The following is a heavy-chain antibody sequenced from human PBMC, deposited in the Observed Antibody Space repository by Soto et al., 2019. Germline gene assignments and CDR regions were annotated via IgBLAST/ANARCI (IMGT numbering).Heavy chain of an antibody. Sequence: EVQLLESGGGLVQPGGSLRLSCAASGFTFSNYAMSWVRQAPGKGLECVSSITCTGGRTYYAASVKGRFTISRDKSKKTLYLQTNSLREEETDLYYGAKDLRVLLWFGELDAFDFWSQGTMVTVSS. J-gene: IGHJ3*01. CDR1: GFTFSNYA. CDR2: ITCTGGRT. CDR3: AKDLRVLLWFGELDAFDF. D-gene: IGHD3-10*01. V-gene: IGHV3-23*01.